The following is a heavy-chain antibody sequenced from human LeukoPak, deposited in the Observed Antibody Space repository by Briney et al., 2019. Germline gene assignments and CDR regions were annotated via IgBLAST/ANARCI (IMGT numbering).Heavy chain of an antibody. CDR3: AKVRLQDFDY. Sequence: GESLRLSCTASGFTFSSYAMSWVRQAPGKGLEWVSAISGSDGSTYYADSVKGRFTISRDDSKNTLYLQMNSLRAEDTAVYYCAKVRLQDFDYWGQGTLVTVSS. CDR2: ISGSDGST. D-gene: IGHD2-15*01. J-gene: IGHJ4*02. V-gene: IGHV3-23*01. CDR1: GFTFSSYA.